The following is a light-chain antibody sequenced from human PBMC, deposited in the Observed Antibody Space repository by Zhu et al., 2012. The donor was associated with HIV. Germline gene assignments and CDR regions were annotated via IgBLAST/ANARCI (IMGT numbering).Light chain of an antibody. Sequence: ENVLTQSPGTLSLSPGERATLSCRASQSVSSTYLAWYQQKPGQAPRLLIYGASNRATGIPDRFSGSGSETEFTLTISRLEPEDFAVYFCQQYGSRWTFGQGTKGGSQT. CDR2: GAS. CDR3: QQYGSRWT. V-gene: IGKV3-20*01. CDR1: QSVSSTY. J-gene: IGKJ1*01.